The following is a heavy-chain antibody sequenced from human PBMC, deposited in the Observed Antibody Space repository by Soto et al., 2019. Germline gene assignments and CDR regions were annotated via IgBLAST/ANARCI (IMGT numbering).Heavy chain of an antibody. CDR2: IGGYNGRT. V-gene: IGHV1-18*01. Sequence: GASVKVSCKASGYTFSRYGISWVRQAPGQGLEWMGWIGGYNGRTNYAQKVQDRVTIKTDTSTSTAYMELRSLRSDDTAVYYCAREAPGDYDSSGYYYDVELDYWG. D-gene: IGHD3-22*01. CDR3: AREAPGDYDSSGYYYDVELDY. J-gene: IGHJ4*01. CDR1: GYTFSRYG.